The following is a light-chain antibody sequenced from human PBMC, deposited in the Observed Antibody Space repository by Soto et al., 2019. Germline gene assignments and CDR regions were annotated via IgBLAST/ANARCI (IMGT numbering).Light chain of an antibody. J-gene: IGKJ2*01. Sequence: DIVMTQSPDSLAVSLGERATINYKSSQSVLYSSNNKNYLAWYQQKPGQPPKLLIYWSSTRESGVPDRFSGSGSGTDFTLTISSLQTEDVATYYCQQYYSTPPTFGQGTKLEIK. CDR3: QQYYSTPPT. V-gene: IGKV4-1*01. CDR2: WSS. CDR1: QSVLYSSNNKNY.